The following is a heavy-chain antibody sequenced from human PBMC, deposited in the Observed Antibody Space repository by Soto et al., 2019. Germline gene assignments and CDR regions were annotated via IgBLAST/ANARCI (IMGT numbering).Heavy chain of an antibody. CDR3: ARQPLT. CDR1: GGSISSGGYY. Sequence: QVQLQESGPGLVKPSQTLSLTCTVSGGSISSGGYYWNWIRQHPGKGLEWIGYIYYSGSTYYNPSLXSXXTISVDTSKPHFSLKLISVTAAPTAVYSCARQPLTWGQGTLVTVSS. V-gene: IGHV4-31*03. J-gene: IGHJ4*02. CDR2: IYYSGST.